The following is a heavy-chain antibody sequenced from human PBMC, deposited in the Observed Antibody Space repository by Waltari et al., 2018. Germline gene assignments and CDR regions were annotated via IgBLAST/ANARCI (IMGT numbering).Heavy chain of an antibody. CDR1: GYSISSGYY. V-gene: IGHV4-38-2*02. J-gene: IGHJ4*02. CDR2: IYHSGST. CDR3: ARDDIPFDY. D-gene: IGHD2-15*01. Sequence: QVQLQESGPGLVKPSETLSLTYAVSGYSISSGYYWGWIRQPPGKGLEWIGSIYHSGSTYYNPSLKSRVTISVDTSKNQFSLKLSSVTAADTAVYYCARDDIPFDYWGQGTLVTVSS.